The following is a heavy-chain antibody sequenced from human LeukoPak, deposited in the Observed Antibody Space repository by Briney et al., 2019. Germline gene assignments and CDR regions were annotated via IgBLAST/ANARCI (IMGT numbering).Heavy chain of an antibody. D-gene: IGHD1/OR15-1a*01. CDR2: ISGSAAST. Sequence: AGGSLRLSCAASGLTFSNHGMNWVRQAPGQGPEWVSGISGSAASTYYADSVKGRFTISRDNPKSTVYLQMNRLRADDTAIYYCAKRNSANAGPFDNWGQGSLVTVSS. CDR1: GLTFSNHG. CDR3: AKRNSANAGPFDN. J-gene: IGHJ4*02. V-gene: IGHV3-23*01.